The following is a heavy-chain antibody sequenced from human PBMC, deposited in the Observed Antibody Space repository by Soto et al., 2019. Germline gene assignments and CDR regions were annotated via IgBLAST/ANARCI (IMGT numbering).Heavy chain of an antibody. J-gene: IGHJ4*02. CDR2: ISRDGSKS. CDR3: ARCTLSFDFDS. Sequence: QIQLVESGGGVVQPGGSLRLSCSASGFSFGSFGMHWVRQAPGEGLEWVAFISRDGSKSFYGDSVKGRFTLSRDNSRNTVYLQMSNTRDEDTALYYCARCTLSFDFDSWGQGTLVIVSS. V-gene: IGHV3-30*03. CDR1: GFSFGSFG.